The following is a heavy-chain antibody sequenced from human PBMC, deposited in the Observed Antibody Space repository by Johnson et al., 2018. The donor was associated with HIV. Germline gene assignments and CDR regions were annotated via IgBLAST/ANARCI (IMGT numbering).Heavy chain of an antibody. Sequence: HVQLVESGGGVVQPGGSLRLSCAASGFTFSSYGMHWVRQAPGKGLEWVAVISYDGSNKYYADSVKGRFTISRDNSKNTLYLQMNSLKTEDTAVYYCTTARNRLWSSSGWTGFWAFDIWGQGTMVTVSS. CDR1: GFTFSSYG. J-gene: IGHJ3*02. D-gene: IGHD6-19*01. CDR2: ISYDGSNK. V-gene: IGHV3-30*03. CDR3: TTARNRLWSSSGWTGFWAFDI.